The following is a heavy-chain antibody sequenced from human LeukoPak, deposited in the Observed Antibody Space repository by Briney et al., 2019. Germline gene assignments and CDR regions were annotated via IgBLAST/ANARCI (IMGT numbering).Heavy chain of an antibody. V-gene: IGHV3-30*18. J-gene: IGHJ3*02. CDR3: AKNYDSSGFDAFDI. Sequence: PGGSLRLSCAASGVTFSNYWMHWVRQAPGKGLEWVAVILYDGSNKYYADSVKGRFTISRDNSKNTLYLQMNSLRAEDTAVYYCAKNYDSSGFDAFDIWGQGTMVTVSS. CDR1: GVTFSNYW. CDR2: ILYDGSNK. D-gene: IGHD3-22*01.